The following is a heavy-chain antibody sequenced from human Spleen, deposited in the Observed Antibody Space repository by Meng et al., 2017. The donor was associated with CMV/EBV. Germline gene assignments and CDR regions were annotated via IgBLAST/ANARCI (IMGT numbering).Heavy chain of an antibody. V-gene: IGHV1-18*01. D-gene: IGHD6-19*01. CDR2: TSTTNDNR. J-gene: IGHJ3*02. CDR3: ARDIPSVIAVAGI. Sequence: ASVKVSCKASGYTLTSYGISWVRQAPGQGPEWLGWTSTTNDNRNYAQRLQGRVTMTRDTSISTAYMELSRLRSDDTAVYYCARDIPSVIAVAGIWGQGTMVTVSS. CDR1: GYTLTSYG.